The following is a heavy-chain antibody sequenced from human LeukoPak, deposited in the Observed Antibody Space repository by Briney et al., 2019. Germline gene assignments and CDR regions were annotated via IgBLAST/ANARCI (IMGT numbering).Heavy chain of an antibody. D-gene: IGHD5-24*01. CDR2: IIPIFGTA. CDR3: ARGGDGYNLGWFDY. V-gene: IGHV1-69*05. Sequence: SVKVSCKASGGTFSSYAISWVRQAPGQGREWMGRIIPIFGTANYAQKFQGRVTITTDESTSKAYMELSSLRSEDTAVYYCARGGDGYNLGWFDYWGQGTLVTVSS. J-gene: IGHJ4*02. CDR1: GGTFSSYA.